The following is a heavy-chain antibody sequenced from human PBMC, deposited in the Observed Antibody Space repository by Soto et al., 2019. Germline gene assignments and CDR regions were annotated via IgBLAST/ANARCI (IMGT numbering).Heavy chain of an antibody. CDR3: AKSGGDGWTTYFFDY. CDR1: GFTFSSYS. D-gene: IGHD4-4*01. J-gene: IGHJ4*02. Sequence: EVQLLESGGGSVQPGGSLILSCAASGFTFSSYSLSWLRQAPGKGLEWVSGISGSGQTTHYRDSAKGRFTISRDNFRNTLYLQVNILRAEDTAGYFWAKSGGDGWTTYFFDYGGQEALVTVPS. CDR2: ISGSGQTT. V-gene: IGHV3-23*01.